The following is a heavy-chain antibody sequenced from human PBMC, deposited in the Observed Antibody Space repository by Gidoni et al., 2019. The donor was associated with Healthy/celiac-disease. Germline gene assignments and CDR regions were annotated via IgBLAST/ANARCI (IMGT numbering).Heavy chain of an antibody. V-gene: IGHV3-23*01. CDR3: AKGRFVTIFGVAYGMDV. Sequence: EVQLLESGGGLVQPGGSLRLSCAASGFTFSSYAMSWVRQAPGKGLEWVSAISGSGGSTYYADSVKGRFTISRDNSKNTLYLQMNSLRAEDTAVYYCAKGRFVTIFGVAYGMDVWGQGTTVTVSS. CDR2: ISGSGGST. D-gene: IGHD3-3*01. J-gene: IGHJ6*02. CDR1: GFTFSSYA.